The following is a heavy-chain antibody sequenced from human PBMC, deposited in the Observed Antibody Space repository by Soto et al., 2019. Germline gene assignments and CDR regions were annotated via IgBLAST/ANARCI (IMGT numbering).Heavy chain of an antibody. V-gene: IGHV3-11*01. Sequence: PGGSLRLSFAASGFAFSDYYMTWIRQAPGQGLEWLSSISSRGTSIYYADSVKGRFTISRDNIENDLFLHMNSLRAEDTAVYYCARSWRYSSYFYXWGQVTLVTVSX. CDR2: ISSRGTSI. CDR1: GFAFSDYY. CDR3: ARSWRYSSYFYX. J-gene: IGHJ4*02. D-gene: IGHD5-18*01.